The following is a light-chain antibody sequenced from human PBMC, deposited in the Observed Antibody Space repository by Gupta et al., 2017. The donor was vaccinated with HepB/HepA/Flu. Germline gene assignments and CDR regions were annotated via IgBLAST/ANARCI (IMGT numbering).Light chain of an antibody. CDR2: GAS. Sequence: DIQMTQSPSSLSASVRDRVTITCRASQDINTYLNWYQHKLREAPRLLIYGASIMHSGVPSRFSGSGSGTYFTLTISRLQPEDFATYFCQQSYSSPRTFGQGTKVEIK. J-gene: IGKJ1*01. CDR3: QQSYSSPRT. CDR1: QDINTY. V-gene: IGKV1-39*01.